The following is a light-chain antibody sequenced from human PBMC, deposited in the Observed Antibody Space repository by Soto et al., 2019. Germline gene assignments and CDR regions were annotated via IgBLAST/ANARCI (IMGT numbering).Light chain of an antibody. V-gene: IGKV1-6*01. J-gene: IGKJ2*01. CDR3: LQDYLYPYT. Sequence: AIQMTQSPSSLSASVGDSVTIPCRASQDISIDLGWYQQRPGNAPKLLIYAASSLQVGVPSRFSGSGSGTDFTLTINSLKPEDFATYYCLQDYLYPYTFGQGTKLEI. CDR1: QDISID. CDR2: AAS.